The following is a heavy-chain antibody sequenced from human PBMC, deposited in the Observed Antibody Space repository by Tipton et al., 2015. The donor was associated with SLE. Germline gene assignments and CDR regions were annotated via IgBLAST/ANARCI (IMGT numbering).Heavy chain of an antibody. CDR1: GGSISSGSYY. CDR2: IYTSGST. Sequence: TLSLTCTVSGGSISSGSYYWSWIRQPAGKGLEWIGYIYTSGSTHYNPALKSRVTISVDTSKNQFSLKLSSVTAADTAVYYCARREWELIQLNYFDNWGQGTLVTVSS. D-gene: IGHD1-26*01. J-gene: IGHJ4*01. V-gene: IGHV4-61*09. CDR3: ARREWELIQLNYFDN.